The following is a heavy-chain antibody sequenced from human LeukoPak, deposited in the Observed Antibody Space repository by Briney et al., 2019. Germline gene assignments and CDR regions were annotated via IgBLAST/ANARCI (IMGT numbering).Heavy chain of an antibody. CDR3: AELDITMIGGV. Sequence: GGSLRLSCAVSGFTVSSNYMSWVRQAPGKGLEWVSVIYSGGSTYYADSVKGRFAISRDNFKNTLFLQMNSLRVEDTAVYYCAELDITMIGGVWGKGTTVTISS. J-gene: IGHJ6*04. CDR1: GFTVSSNY. CDR2: IYSGGST. D-gene: IGHD3-10*02. V-gene: IGHV3-66*01.